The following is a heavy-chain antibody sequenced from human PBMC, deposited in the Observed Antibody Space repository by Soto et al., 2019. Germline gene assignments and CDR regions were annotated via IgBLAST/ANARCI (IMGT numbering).Heavy chain of an antibody. V-gene: IGHV3-23*01. Sequence: PGGSLRLSCEASGFTFSSYAMSWVRQAPGKGLEWVSAISGSGGSTYYADSVKGRFTISRDNSKNTLYLQMNSLRAEDTAVYYCAKDKVVIIFSASFYPWGQGTLVTVSS. J-gene: IGHJ5*02. CDR3: AKDKVVIIFSASFYP. CDR1: GFTFSSYA. CDR2: ISGSGGST. D-gene: IGHD3-3*01.